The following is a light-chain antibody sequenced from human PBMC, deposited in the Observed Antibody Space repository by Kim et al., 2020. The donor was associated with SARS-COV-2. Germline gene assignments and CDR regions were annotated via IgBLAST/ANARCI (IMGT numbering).Light chain of an antibody. CDR2: WAS. CDR3: HQYYDTPLT. V-gene: IGKV4-1*01. Sequence: DIVMTQSPDSLAVSLGERATINCKSSQSVLYSSNNRNYLAWYQRKAGQPPKLLIYWASTRQSGVPDRFSGSGSGTDFTLTISSLQAEDVAVYYCHQYYDTPLTFGGGTKLGI. J-gene: IGKJ4*01. CDR1: QSVLYSSNNRNY.